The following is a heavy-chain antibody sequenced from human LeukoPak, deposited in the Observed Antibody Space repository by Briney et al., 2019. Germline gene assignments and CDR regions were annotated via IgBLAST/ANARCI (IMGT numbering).Heavy chain of an antibody. CDR3: ARVATTLGYYFDY. D-gene: IGHD3-16*01. CDR1: GFTFDDYA. V-gene: IGHV3-9*01. CDR2: ISWNSGSI. J-gene: IGHJ4*02. Sequence: GGSLRLSCAASGFTFDDYAMHWVRHAPGKGLEWVSGISWNSGSIGYADSVKGRFTISRDNAKNSLYLQMNSLRAEDTALYYCARVATTLGYYFDYWGQGTLVTVSS.